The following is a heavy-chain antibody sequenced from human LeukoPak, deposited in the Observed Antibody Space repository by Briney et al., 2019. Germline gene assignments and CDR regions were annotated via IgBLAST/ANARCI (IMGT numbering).Heavy chain of an antibody. Sequence: GGSLRLSCAASGFTLSSYAMSWVRQAPGKGLEWVSAISGSGGSTYYADSVKGRFTISRDNSKNTLYLQMNSLRAEDTAVYYCAKRAAYYYDSSGYYYSYFGYWGQGTLVTVSS. CDR2: ISGSGGST. V-gene: IGHV3-23*01. CDR1: GFTLSSYA. J-gene: IGHJ4*02. CDR3: AKRAAYYYDSSGYYYSYFGY. D-gene: IGHD3-22*01.